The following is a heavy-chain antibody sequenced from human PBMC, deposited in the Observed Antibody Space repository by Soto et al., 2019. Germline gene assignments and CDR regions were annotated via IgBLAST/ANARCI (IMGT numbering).Heavy chain of an antibody. CDR2: ISYDGRNK. V-gene: IGHV3-30-3*01. D-gene: IGHD4-17*01. CDR3: ARADYGDDYRGV. CDR1: GFTFSRFQ. J-gene: IGHJ4*02. Sequence: QVQLVQSGGDVVQPGRSLRLSCEGSGFTFSRFQMHWVRQAPGKGLEWVAVISYDGRNKQYADSVKGRFTISRDNPRNTLFLQMNSLKPEDTAVYYCARADYGDDYRGVWGQGTLVAVSS.